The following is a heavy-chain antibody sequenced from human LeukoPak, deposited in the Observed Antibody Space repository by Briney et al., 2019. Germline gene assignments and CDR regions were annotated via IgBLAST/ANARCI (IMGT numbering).Heavy chain of an antibody. CDR1: GFTFSSYV. J-gene: IGHJ4*02. V-gene: IGHV3-23*01. Sequence: GGSLRLSCAASGFTFSSYVMSWVRQAPGKGLEWFSTISGSGGSTHYADSVKGRFTISRDNSKNTLYLQMNSLRAEDTAVYYCAPDPNKWLRNYWGQGTLVTVSS. CDR3: APDPNKWLRNY. D-gene: IGHD5-12*01. CDR2: ISGSGGST.